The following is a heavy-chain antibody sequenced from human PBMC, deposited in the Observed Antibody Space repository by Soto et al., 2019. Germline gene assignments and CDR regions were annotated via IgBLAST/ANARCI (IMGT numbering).Heavy chain of an antibody. CDR3: ARDQNPTLSWFDP. D-gene: IGHD3-16*01. CDR1: GYTFTSYD. Sequence: ASVKVSCKASGYTFTSYDINWVRQATGQGLEWMGWMNPNSGNTGYAQKFQGRVTITADESTSTAYMELSSLRSEDTAVYYCARDQNPTLSWFDPWGQGTLVTVSS. V-gene: IGHV1-8*01. J-gene: IGHJ5*02. CDR2: MNPNSGNT.